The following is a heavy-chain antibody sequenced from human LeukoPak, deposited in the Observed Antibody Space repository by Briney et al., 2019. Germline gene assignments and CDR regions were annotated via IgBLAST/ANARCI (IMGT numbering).Heavy chain of an antibody. J-gene: IGHJ4*02. CDR2: IYYSGST. CDR1: GGSISSSSYY. V-gene: IGHV4-39*01. D-gene: IGHD2-2*01. Sequence: SETLSLTCTVSGGSISSSSYYWGWIRQPPGKGLEWIGSIYYSGSTYYNPSLKSRVTISVDTSKNQFSLKLSSVTAADTAVYYCASDLGYCSSTSFRHGDYWGQGTLVTVSS. CDR3: ASDLGYCSSTSFRHGDY.